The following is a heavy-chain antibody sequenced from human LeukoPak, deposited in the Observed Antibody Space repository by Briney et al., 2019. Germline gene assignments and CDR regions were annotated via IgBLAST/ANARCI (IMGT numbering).Heavy chain of an antibody. CDR2: IYNNGST. CDR3: ARARINWFDP. D-gene: IGHD1-14*01. V-gene: IGHV4-59*01. CDR1: GGSISSYY. J-gene: IGHJ5*02. Sequence: SETLSLTCTASGGSISSYYWSWIRQPRGKGLEWIGYIYNNGSTNYNPSLKSRVTISVDTSKNQFSLKLSSVTAAGTALYYCARARINWFDPWGQGTLVTVSS.